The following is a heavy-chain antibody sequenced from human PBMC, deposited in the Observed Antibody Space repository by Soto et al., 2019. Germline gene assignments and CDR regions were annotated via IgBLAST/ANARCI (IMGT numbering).Heavy chain of an antibody. J-gene: IGHJ4*02. CDR1: GGSISSGGYS. Sequence: QLQLQESGSGLVKPSQTLSLTCAVSGGSISSGGYSWSWIRQPPGKGLDGIGYIYHSGSTYYNPSLKSRVTTLVDRSKNQFSLKLSSVAAADTAVYYCAIGEVVALGYWGQGTVVTVSS. V-gene: IGHV4-30-2*01. CDR2: IYHSGST. D-gene: IGHD2-15*01. CDR3: AIGEVVALGY.